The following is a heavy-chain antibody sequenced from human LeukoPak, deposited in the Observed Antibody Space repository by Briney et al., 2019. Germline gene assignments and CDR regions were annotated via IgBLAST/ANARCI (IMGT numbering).Heavy chain of an antibody. D-gene: IGHD6-6*01. CDR2: ISWNSGSI. Sequence: PGGSLRLSCAASGFTFDDYGMHWVRQAPGKGLEWVSGISWNSGSIGYVDSVKGRFTISRDNAKNSLYLQMNSLRAEDMALYYCAKGYISSRHRGSFDYWGQGTLVTVAS. V-gene: IGHV3-9*03. CDR3: AKGYISSRHRGSFDY. J-gene: IGHJ4*02. CDR1: GFTFDDYG.